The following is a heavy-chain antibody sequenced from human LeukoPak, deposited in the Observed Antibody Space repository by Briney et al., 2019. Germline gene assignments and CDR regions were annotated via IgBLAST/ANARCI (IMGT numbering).Heavy chain of an antibody. J-gene: IGHJ4*02. CDR3: AYTNHLTY. V-gene: IGHV3-21*01. D-gene: IGHD3-16*01. Sequence: PGGSLRLSCAAFGFTFSSYGMHWVRQAPGKGLEWVSSISSSSTYTHYADSVKGRFTISRDNTKNSLYLQMNYVRAGDTAIYYCAYTNHLTYWGQGTLVTVSS. CDR2: ISSSSTYT. CDR1: GFTFSSYG.